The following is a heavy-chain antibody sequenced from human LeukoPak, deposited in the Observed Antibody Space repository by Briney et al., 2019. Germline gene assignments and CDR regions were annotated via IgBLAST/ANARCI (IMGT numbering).Heavy chain of an antibody. CDR3: ARVEPSEYSSSWYSSKYFHH. J-gene: IGHJ1*01. D-gene: IGHD6-13*01. CDR1: GGSFSDYY. V-gene: IGHV4-34*01. CDR2: INDSGST. Sequence: SETLSLTCAVYGGSFSDYYWSWIRQSPGKGLEWIGEINDSGSTNYSPSLKSRVTISVDTSKNQFSLRLNSVTAADTALYYCARVEPSEYSSSWYSSKYFHHWGQGSLVTVSS.